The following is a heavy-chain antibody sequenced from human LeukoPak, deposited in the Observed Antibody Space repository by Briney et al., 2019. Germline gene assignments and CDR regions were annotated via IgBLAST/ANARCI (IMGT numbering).Heavy chain of an antibody. Sequence: GGSLRLSCAASGFTFSSYAMHWVRQAPGKGLEWVAVISYDGSNKYYADSVKGRFTISRDNSKNTLYLQMNSLRAEDTAVYYCARGREVTYDILTGYLWDYDYMDVWGKGTTVNVSS. CDR1: GFTFSSYA. J-gene: IGHJ6*03. D-gene: IGHD3-9*01. V-gene: IGHV3-30*01. CDR2: ISYDGSNK. CDR3: ARGREVTYDILTGYLWDYDYMDV.